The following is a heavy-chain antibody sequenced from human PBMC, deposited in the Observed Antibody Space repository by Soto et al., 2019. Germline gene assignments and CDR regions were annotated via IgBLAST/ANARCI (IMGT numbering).Heavy chain of an antibody. CDR1: GFTFNIYD. Sequence: EVQLLESGGDLIQPVGSLRLSCAASGFTFNIYDMTWVRQAPGKGLEWVSAISRYGDITYYADSVEGRFTISRDNSENTLYLQMNSLSAGDTGVYYRAIDRYLEHDSRGCLLDNWVQGPLVTVSS. CDR2: ISRYGDIT. CDR3: AIDRYLEHDSRGCLLDN. J-gene: IGHJ4*02. V-gene: IGHV3-23*01. D-gene: IGHD3-22*01.